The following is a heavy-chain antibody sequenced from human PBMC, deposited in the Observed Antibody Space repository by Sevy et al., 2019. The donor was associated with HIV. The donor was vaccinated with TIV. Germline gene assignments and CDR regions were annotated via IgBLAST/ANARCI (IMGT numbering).Heavy chain of an antibody. V-gene: IGHV3-53*01. Sequence: GGSLRLSCAASGFTVTFNSMSWVRQAPGRGLAWVSVIYVGRNTYYADSVKGRFTIFRDSFKDTVDLQMDSLRPEDSGVYYCVRERAGIDHWGQGTLVTVSS. D-gene: IGHD6-19*01. CDR1: GFTVTFNS. CDR2: IYVGRNT. CDR3: VRERAGIDH. J-gene: IGHJ4*02.